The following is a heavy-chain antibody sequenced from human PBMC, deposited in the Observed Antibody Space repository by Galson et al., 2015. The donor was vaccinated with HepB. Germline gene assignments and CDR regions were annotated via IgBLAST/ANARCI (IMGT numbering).Heavy chain of an antibody. V-gene: IGHV1-69*13. CDR3: ARLWSGHRMFDY. CDR2: IIPIFGTA. J-gene: IGHJ4*02. Sequence: SVTVSCKASGGTFSSYAISWVRQAPGQGLEWMGGIIPIFGTANYAQKFQGRVTITADESTSTAYMELSSLRSEDTAVYYCARLWSGHRMFDYWGQGTLVTVSS. D-gene: IGHD3-3*01. CDR1: GGTFSSYA.